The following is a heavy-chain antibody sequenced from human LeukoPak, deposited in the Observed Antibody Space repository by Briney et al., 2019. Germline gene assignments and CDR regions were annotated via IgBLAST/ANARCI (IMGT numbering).Heavy chain of an antibody. V-gene: IGHV4-34*01. Sequence: PSETLSLTCAVHGGSFSGYYWSWIRQPPGKGLEWIGEINHSGSINYNPSLKNRVTISVDTSKNQFSLKLSSVTAADTAVYYCARSSSLGGSYEDYWGQGTLVTVSS. CDR1: GGSFSGYY. CDR2: INHSGSI. CDR3: ARSSSLGGSYEDY. J-gene: IGHJ4*02. D-gene: IGHD1-26*01.